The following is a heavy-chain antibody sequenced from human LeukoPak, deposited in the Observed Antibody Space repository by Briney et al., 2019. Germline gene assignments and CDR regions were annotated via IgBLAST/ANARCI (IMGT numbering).Heavy chain of an antibody. J-gene: IGHJ6*03. D-gene: IGHD2-15*01. Sequence: GASVKVSCKASGYTFTGYYMHWGRQAPGQGLEWMGWINPNSGGTNYVQKFQGRVTMTRDTSISTAYMELSRLRSDDTAVYYCARGHPWNRVAATLGSRYSMDVWGKGTTVTISS. CDR1: GYTFTGYY. CDR2: INPNSGGT. CDR3: ARGHPWNRVAATLGSRYSMDV. V-gene: IGHV1-2*02.